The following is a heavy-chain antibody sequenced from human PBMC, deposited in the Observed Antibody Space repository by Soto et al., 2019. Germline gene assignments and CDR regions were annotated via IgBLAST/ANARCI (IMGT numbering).Heavy chain of an antibody. Sequence: SETLSLTCTVSGATVSRGDYFWTWIRQPPGKGLEWIGYIYSSGTTNYNPALKSRVTISLDTSRSYFSLKLTSVTAADTAIYYCARGTRALITSFFAYWGQGLPVTVSS. CDR2: IYSSGTT. J-gene: IGHJ4*02. V-gene: IGHV4-61*03. D-gene: IGHD3-3*01. CDR1: GATVSRGDYF. CDR3: ARGTRALITSFFAY.